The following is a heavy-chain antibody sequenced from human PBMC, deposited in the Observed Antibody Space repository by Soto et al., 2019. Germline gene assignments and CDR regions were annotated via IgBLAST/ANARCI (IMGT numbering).Heavy chain of an antibody. CDR3: AKKGSYGSWFDP. D-gene: IGHD5-18*01. Sequence: TLSLTSTVSGGTISSGGYYWSWIRQHPGKGLEWIGYIYYSGSTYYNPSLKSRVTISVDTSKNQFSLKLSSVTAADTAVYYCAKKGSYGSWFDPWGQGTLVTVSS. J-gene: IGHJ5*02. CDR2: IYYSGST. CDR1: GGTISSGGYY. V-gene: IGHV4-31*03.